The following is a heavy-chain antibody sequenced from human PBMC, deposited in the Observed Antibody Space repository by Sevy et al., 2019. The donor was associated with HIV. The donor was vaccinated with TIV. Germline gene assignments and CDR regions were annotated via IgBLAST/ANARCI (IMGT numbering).Heavy chain of an antibody. CDR2: IWNDGSNQ. Sequence: GGSLRLSCAASGFTFSSYGMHWVRQAPGEGLKWVAVIWNDGSNQYYADSVEGRFTVSRDNSTNTLYLQMNSLRAEDTAVYYCARAPGYCTSTNCYDWFDPWGHGTLVTVSS. J-gene: IGHJ5*02. D-gene: IGHD2-2*01. CDR1: GFTFSSYG. V-gene: IGHV3-33*01. CDR3: ARAPGYCTSTNCYDWFDP.